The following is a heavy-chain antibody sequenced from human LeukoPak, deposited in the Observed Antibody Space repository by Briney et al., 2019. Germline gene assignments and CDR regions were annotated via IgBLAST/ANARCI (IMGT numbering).Heavy chain of an antibody. CDR3: ARAGPSSSWHQFDY. CDR2: INSDGSTT. V-gene: IGHV3-74*01. J-gene: IGHJ4*02. D-gene: IGHD6-13*01. CDR1: GFTFSSYW. Sequence: GGSLRLSCAASGFTFSSYWIHWVRQTPGKGLVWVSRINSDGSTTNYADSEKGRFTISRDDSRKGMFTISRDKSKNTLHLQMNSLRAEDTAIYYCARAGPSSSWHQFDYWGQGTLVTVSS.